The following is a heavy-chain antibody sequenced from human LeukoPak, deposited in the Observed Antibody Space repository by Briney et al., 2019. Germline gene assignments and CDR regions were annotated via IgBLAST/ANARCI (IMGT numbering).Heavy chain of an antibody. CDR1: RYSFTSYW. D-gene: IGHD3-16*02. Sequence: GESLKISCKGSRYSFTSYWIGWVRQMPGKGLEWMGIIYPGDSDTRYSPSFQGQVTISADKSISTAYLQWSSLKASDTAMYYCAREFRPRDNYDYVWGSYRHQYNWFDPWGQGTLVTVSS. CDR3: AREFRPRDNYDYVWGSYRHQYNWFDP. J-gene: IGHJ5*02. V-gene: IGHV5-51*01. CDR2: IYPGDSDT.